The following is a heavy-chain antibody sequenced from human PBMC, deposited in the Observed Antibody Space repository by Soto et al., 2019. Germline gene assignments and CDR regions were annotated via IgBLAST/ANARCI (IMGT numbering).Heavy chain of an antibody. J-gene: IGHJ6*02. CDR2: INSDGSHT. CDR3: AGGMAGLDV. CDR1: GLSFNIYW. Sequence: DVQLVESGGGVVQPGGSLRLSCAASGLSFNIYWMHWVRQVPGKGLVWLARINSDGSHTIYVDSVKGRFTISRDNAKNTVLLQMDSLRDEDTGVYYCAGGMAGLDVWGQGTRVTVSS. V-gene: IGHV3-74*01.